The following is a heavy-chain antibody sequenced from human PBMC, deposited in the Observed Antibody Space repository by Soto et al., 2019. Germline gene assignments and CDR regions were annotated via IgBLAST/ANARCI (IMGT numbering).Heavy chain of an antibody. D-gene: IGHD6-19*01. V-gene: IGHV3-23*01. CDR3: AKKVAGSEPFQH. J-gene: IGHJ1*01. Sequence: GGSLRLSCAASGFTFSSYAMSWVRQAPGKGLEWVSAISGSGGSTYYADSVKGRFTISRNNSKNTLFLQMNSLRAEDTAVYYCAKKVAGSEPFQHWGQGTLVTVSS. CDR1: GFTFSSYA. CDR2: ISGSGGST.